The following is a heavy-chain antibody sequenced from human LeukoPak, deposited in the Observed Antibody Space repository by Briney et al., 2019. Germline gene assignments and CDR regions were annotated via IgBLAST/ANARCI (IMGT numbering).Heavy chain of an antibody. CDR2: INPNSGGT. Sequence: ASVKVSCKASGYTFTGYYMHWVRQAPGQGLEWMGWINPNSGGTNYAQKFQGRVTMTRNTSISTAYMELSSLRSEDTAVYYCARVDGAAAVRLLEDYWGQGTLVTVSS. J-gene: IGHJ4*02. V-gene: IGHV1-2*02. CDR3: ARVDGAAAVRLLEDY. D-gene: IGHD6-13*01. CDR1: GYTFTGYY.